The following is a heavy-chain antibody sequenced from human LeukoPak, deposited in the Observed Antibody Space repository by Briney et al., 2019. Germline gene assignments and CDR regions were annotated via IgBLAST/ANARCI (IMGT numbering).Heavy chain of an antibody. Sequence: GGSLRLSCAASGFTFSSYAMHWVRQAPGKGLEWVAVISYDGSNKYYADSVKGRFTISRDNSKNTLYLQMNSLRAEDTAVYYCARGVRGSGLFLYYHYGMDVWGQGTTVTVSS. D-gene: IGHD2-15*01. V-gene: IGHV3-30-3*01. J-gene: IGHJ6*02. CDR1: GFTFSSYA. CDR2: ISYDGSNK. CDR3: ARGVRGSGLFLYYHYGMDV.